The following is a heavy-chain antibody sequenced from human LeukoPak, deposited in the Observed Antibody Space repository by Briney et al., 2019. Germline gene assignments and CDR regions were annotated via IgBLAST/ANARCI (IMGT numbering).Heavy chain of an antibody. Sequence: SEPLSLTCAVYGGSFTGYYWSWVRQPPGKGLELIGEINPSGGTNYNPSLKSRVTILVDTSNNQFSLMLTSVTAADTAVYYCARSYNRVILLYHWGQGTLVTASS. CDR1: GGSFTGYY. D-gene: IGHD3-10*01. CDR3: ARSYNRVILLYH. V-gene: IGHV4-34*01. CDR2: INPSGGT. J-gene: IGHJ5*02.